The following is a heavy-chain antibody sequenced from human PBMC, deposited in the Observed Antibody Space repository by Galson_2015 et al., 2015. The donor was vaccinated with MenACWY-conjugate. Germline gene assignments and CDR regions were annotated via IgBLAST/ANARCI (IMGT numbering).Heavy chain of an antibody. CDR3: AGGIQRWLQQLYYYYGMDV. J-gene: IGHJ6*02. D-gene: IGHD5-24*01. CDR2: ISSSSSYT. CDR1: GFTFSDYY. V-gene: IGHV3-11*06. Sequence: SLRLSCAASGFTFSDYYLSWIRQAPGKGLEWVSYISSSSSYTNYADSVKGRFTISRDNAKNSLYLQMNSLRAEDTAVYYCAGGIQRWLQQLYYYYGMDVWGQGTTVTASS.